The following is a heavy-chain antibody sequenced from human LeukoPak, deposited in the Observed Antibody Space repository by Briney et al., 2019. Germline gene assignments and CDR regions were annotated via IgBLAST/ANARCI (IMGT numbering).Heavy chain of an antibody. CDR3: ARDFSVGATTRPFDY. V-gene: IGHV3-30-3*01. CDR1: GFTFSSYA. D-gene: IGHD1-26*01. J-gene: IGHJ4*02. CDR2: ISYDGSNK. Sequence: GRSLRLSCAASGFTFSSYAMHWVRQAPGKGLEWVAVISYDGSNKYYADSVKGRFTISRDNSKNTLYLQMNSLRAEDTAVYYCARDFSVGATTRPFDYWGQGTLVTVSS.